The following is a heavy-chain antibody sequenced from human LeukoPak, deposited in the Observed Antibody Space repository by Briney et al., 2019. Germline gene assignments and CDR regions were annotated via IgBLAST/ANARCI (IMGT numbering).Heavy chain of an antibody. CDR2: ISGDGVSP. D-gene: IGHD4/OR15-4a*01. V-gene: IGHV3-23*01. CDR1: GFTFNNYA. CDR3: ARDPGAFPYFFVC. Sequence: PGGSLRLSCAASGFTFNNYALTWVRQTPGKGLECVSAISGDGVSPYYADSVRGRFTISRDNSKNTLYLQMNSLRVEDTAVYFCARDPGAFPYFFVCWGQGTLVTVSS. J-gene: IGHJ4*02.